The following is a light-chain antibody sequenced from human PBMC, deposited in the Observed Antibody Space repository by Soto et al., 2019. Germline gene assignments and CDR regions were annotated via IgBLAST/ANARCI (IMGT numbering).Light chain of an antibody. V-gene: IGLV2-14*01. J-gene: IGLJ2*01. CDR1: SSDVGGYNY. CDR2: DVN. Sequence: QSVLTQPASVSGSPGQSVTISCTGTSSDVGGYNYVSWYQQHPGKAPKLMIYDVNNRPSGVSNRFSGSKSGKTASLTISGLQAEDEGDYYCSSYTSSITLVFGGGTKVTVL. CDR3: SSYTSSITLV.